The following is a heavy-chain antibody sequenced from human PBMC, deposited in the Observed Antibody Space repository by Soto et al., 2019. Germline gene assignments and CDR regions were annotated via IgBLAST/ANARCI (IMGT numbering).Heavy chain of an antibody. Sequence: TLSLTCTVSGGSISSGGYYWSWIRQHPGKGLEWIGYIYYSGSTYYNPSLKSRVTISVDTSKNQFSLKLSSVTAADTAVYYCASHLGYCSGGSCPFDYWGQGTLVTVSS. CDR3: ASHLGYCSGGSCPFDY. CDR1: GGSISSGGYY. V-gene: IGHV4-31*03. D-gene: IGHD2-15*01. J-gene: IGHJ4*02. CDR2: IYYSGST.